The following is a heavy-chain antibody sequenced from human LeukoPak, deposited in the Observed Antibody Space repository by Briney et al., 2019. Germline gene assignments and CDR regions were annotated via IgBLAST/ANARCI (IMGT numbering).Heavy chain of an antibody. CDR2: IYYSGST. V-gene: IGHV4-39*01. Sequence: SETLSLTCTVSGGSISSSSYYWGWIRQPPGTGLEWIGSIYYSGSTYYNPSLKSRVTISVDTSKNLFSLKLTSVTAADTAVYYCTRLRYYGSGLLHAFDIWGQGTMVTVSS. CDR1: GGSISSSSYY. CDR3: TRLRYYGSGLLHAFDI. D-gene: IGHD3-10*01. J-gene: IGHJ3*02.